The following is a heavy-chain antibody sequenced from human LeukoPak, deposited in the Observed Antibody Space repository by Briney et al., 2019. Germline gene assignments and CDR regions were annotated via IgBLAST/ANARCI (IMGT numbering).Heavy chain of an antibody. J-gene: IGHJ5*02. Sequence: SETLSLTCAVSGDSISSDNCWGWIRQPPGKGLEWIESVCRNGDTNYNPPLKSRVTISIDTSKNQFSLKLTSVTAADTAVYYCARHPYGLVREAFFDPWGQGTLVTVSS. CDR2: VCRNGDT. V-gene: IGHV4-38-2*01. CDR1: GDSISSDNC. D-gene: IGHD6-19*01. CDR3: ARHPYGLVREAFFDP.